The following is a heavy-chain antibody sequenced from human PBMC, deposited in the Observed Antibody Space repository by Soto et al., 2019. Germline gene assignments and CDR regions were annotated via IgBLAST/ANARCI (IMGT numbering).Heavy chain of an antibody. CDR3: ARALSFHDVLTGRGWVFYFDY. V-gene: IGHV4-59*01. CDR1: GGSISSYY. D-gene: IGHD3-9*01. Sequence: PSETLSLTCTVSGGSISSYYWTWIRQPPRRGLEWIGDVYYSGNTNSNPSLKSRVTISVDTSRSQFSLELKSVTTADTAVYYCARALSFHDVLTGRGWVFYFDYWGQGALVTVSS. J-gene: IGHJ4*02. CDR2: VYYSGNT.